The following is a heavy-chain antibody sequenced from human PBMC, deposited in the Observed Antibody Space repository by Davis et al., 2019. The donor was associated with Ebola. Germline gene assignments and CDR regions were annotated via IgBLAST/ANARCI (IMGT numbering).Heavy chain of an antibody. D-gene: IGHD4-17*01. CDR2: IIPIFGTA. Sequence: SVKVSCKASGGTFSSYAISWVRQAPGQGLEWMGGIIPIFGTANYAQKFQGRVTITADKSTSTAYMELSSLRSEDTAVYYCARRHGDWGGSYYFDYWGQGTLVTVSS. CDR3: ARRHGDWGGSYYFDY. J-gene: IGHJ4*02. CDR1: GGTFSSYA. V-gene: IGHV1-69*06.